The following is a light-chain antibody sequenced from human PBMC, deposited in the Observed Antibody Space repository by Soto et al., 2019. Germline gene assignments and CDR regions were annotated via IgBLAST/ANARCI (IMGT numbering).Light chain of an antibody. Sequence: DIVMTQSPLSLPVTPGEPATMSCRSSQSLLHSNGYNYFDWYLQKPGQSPQLLIYLGSNRASGVPDRFSGSGSGTDFTLKISRVEAEDVGIYYCIQALQIPPTFVQGTRLEIK. CDR3: IQALQIPPT. J-gene: IGKJ5*01. CDR2: LGS. CDR1: QSLLHSNGYNY. V-gene: IGKV2-28*01.